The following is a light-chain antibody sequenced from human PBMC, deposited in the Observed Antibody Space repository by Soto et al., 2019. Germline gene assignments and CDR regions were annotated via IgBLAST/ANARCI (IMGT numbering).Light chain of an antibody. Sequence: QSALTQPASVSGSPGQSITISCTGTSSDVGGYNYVSWYQQQPGKAPKLIIFDVNSRPSGVSIRFSGSKSGNTASLTISGLQAEDESDYYCSSYSSTNTLGIFGGWTKLTVL. CDR2: DVN. V-gene: IGLV2-14*01. J-gene: IGLJ2*01. CDR1: SSDVGGYNY. CDR3: SSYSSTNTLGI.